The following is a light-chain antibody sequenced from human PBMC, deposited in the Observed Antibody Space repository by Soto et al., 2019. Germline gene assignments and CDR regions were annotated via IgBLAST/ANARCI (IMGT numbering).Light chain of an antibody. CDR3: QQYHTWPA. V-gene: IGKV1-12*01. CDR2: SAS. CDR1: QGISRW. Sequence: DIQMTQLPSSMSASVGDRVTITCRASQGISRWLAWYHQKPGKAPNLLIYSASTLHSGVPSRFSGSGSGTDFTLTISSLQPEDFAVYFCQQYHTWPAFGRGTRVEIK. J-gene: IGKJ4*02.